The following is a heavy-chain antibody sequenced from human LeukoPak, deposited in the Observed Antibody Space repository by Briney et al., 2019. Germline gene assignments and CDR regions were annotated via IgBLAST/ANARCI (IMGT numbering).Heavy chain of an antibody. CDR3: AKDGDTMSGTYYYDMDV. CDR1: GFTFSIYW. J-gene: IGHJ6*03. V-gene: IGHV3-7*01. Sequence: GGSLRLSCAASGFTFSIYWMSWVRQAPGKGLEWVANVNQGGTEKYYVDSVKGRFTISRDNAENSLYLQMNSLRGEDTAVYYCAKDGDTMSGTYYYDMDVWGKGTTVTIS. CDR2: VNQGGTEK. D-gene: IGHD1-26*01.